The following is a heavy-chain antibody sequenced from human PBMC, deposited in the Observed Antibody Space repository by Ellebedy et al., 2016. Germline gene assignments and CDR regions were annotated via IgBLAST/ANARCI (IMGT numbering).Heavy chain of an antibody. J-gene: IGHJ6*03. D-gene: IGHD3-10*01. Sequence: SETLSLXXTVSGGSISSYYWSWIRQPPGKGLEWIGYIYYSGSTNYNPSLKSRVTISVDTSKNQFSLKLSSVTAADTAVYYCARGVGGSGSYYKRPDYMDVWGKGTTVTVSS. V-gene: IGHV4-59*01. CDR3: ARGVGGSGSYYKRPDYMDV. CDR2: IYYSGST. CDR1: GGSISSYY.